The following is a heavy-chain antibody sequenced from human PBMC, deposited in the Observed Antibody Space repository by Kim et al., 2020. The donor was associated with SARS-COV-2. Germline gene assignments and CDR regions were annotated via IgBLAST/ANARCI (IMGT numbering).Heavy chain of an antibody. Sequence: SQTLSLTCAISGDSVSSNSAAWNWIRQSPSRGLEWLGRTYYRSKWYNDYAVSVKSRITINPDTSNNQFSLQLNSVTPEDTAVYYCARDTPEYYYDSSGYFNGMDVWVQGTTVTVSS. J-gene: IGHJ6*02. D-gene: IGHD3-22*01. CDR1: GDSVSSNSAA. CDR3: ARDTPEYYYDSSGYFNGMDV. V-gene: IGHV6-1*01. CDR2: TYYRSKWYN.